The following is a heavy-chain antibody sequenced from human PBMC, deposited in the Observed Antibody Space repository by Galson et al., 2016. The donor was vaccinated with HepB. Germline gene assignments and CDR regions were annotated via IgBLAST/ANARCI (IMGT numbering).Heavy chain of an antibody. V-gene: IGHV3-30*04. CDR1: GFTFSSYA. D-gene: IGHD6-19*01. Sequence: SLRLSCAASGFTFSSYAMHWVRQAPGKGLGWVAVISYDGGDKYYADSVKGRFTISRDNSKNTLYLQMNSLRAEDTAVYYCARVLGGPETAVAGRGHWLDPWGQGTLVTVSS. J-gene: IGHJ5*02. CDR3: ARVLGGPETAVAGRGHWLDP. CDR2: ISYDGGDK.